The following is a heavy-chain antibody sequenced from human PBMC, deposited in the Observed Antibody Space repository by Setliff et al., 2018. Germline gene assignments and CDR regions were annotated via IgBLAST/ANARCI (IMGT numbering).Heavy chain of an antibody. Sequence: SETLSLTCSVSGGSINRDYWSWIRQPPGKGLEWIGSIHYSGSTYYNPSLKSRVTISVDTSKNQFSLKLDSVIVADTAVYYCARSLDCTGGSCYPNDALDIWGQGTMVTVSS. J-gene: IGHJ3*02. D-gene: IGHD2-15*01. CDR1: GGSINRDY. CDR3: ARSLDCTGGSCYPNDALDI. CDR2: IHYSGST. V-gene: IGHV4-59*05.